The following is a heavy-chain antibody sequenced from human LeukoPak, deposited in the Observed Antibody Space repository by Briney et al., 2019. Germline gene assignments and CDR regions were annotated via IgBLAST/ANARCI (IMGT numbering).Heavy chain of an antibody. Sequence: KPSETLSLTCTVSGISITTYYWSWIRQPLGKGLEWIGLIHYSGSTTYNPSLKSRVTISIDTSKNQFSLHLSSVTGADTAVYYCARDIREVGESHYFDYWGQGALVTVTS. CDR3: ARDIREVGESHYFDY. CDR1: GISITTYY. V-gene: IGHV4-59*01. CDR2: IHYSGST. J-gene: IGHJ4*02. D-gene: IGHD1-26*01.